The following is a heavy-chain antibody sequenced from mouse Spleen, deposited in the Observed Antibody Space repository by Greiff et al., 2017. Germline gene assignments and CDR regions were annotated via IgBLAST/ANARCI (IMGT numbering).Heavy chain of an antibody. J-gene: IGHJ2*01. CDR3: ARNYYDFPFDY. Sequence: QVQLQQPGAELVKPGASVKLSCKASGYTFTSYWMHWVKQRPGRGLEWIGRIYPNSGGTKYNEKFKSKATLTVDKPSSTAYMQLSSLTSEDSAVYYCARNYYDFPFDYWGQGTTLTVSS. V-gene: IGHV1-72*01. CDR2: IYPNSGGT. D-gene: IGHD2-4*01. CDR1: GYTFTSYW.